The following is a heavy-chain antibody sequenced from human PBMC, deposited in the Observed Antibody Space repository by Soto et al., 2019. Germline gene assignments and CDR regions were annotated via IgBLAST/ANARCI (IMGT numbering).Heavy chain of an antibody. Sequence: SVKVSYKASGGTFNNYTSHLVRQAPGQGLEWMGGVIPIFGTPNYAQKFQVRVTITADISTSTIYMELGSLRSEDTAVYYCARDAFALQLWYPFEYWGQGTVVTVSS. V-gene: IGHV1-69*06. CDR1: GGTFNNYT. CDR3: ARDAFALQLWYPFEY. D-gene: IGHD5-18*01. CDR2: VIPIFGTP. J-gene: IGHJ4*02.